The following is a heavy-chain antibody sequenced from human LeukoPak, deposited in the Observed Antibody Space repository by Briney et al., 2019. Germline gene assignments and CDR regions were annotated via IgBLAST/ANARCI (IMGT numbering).Heavy chain of an antibody. CDR2: IYTSGST. Sequence: SETLSLTCTVSGGSISSGSYYWSWIRQPAGKGLEWIGRIYTSGSTNYNPSLKSRVTISVDTSKNQFSLKLSSVTAADTAVYFCAXXGTRMGYWGQGTLVTVS. V-gene: IGHV4-61*02. J-gene: IGHJ4*02. D-gene: IGHD2-8*01. CDR3: AXXGTRMGY. CDR1: GGSISSGSYY.